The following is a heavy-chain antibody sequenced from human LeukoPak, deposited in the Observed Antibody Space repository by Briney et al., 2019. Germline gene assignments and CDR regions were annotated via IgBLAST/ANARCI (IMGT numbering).Heavy chain of an antibody. CDR1: GDSNIGSNYY. Sequence: PSETLSLTCTVSGDSNIGSNYYWDWIRQPPGKGLEWIGNIYYSGSTYYNPSLKSRVIISVDTSKNQFSLKLRSVTATDTGTYYYVRHPTGSYYLGTPIDSWGQGTLVTVSS. CDR2: IYYSGST. J-gene: IGHJ4*02. D-gene: IGHD1-26*01. V-gene: IGHV4-39*01. CDR3: VRHPTGSYYLGTPIDS.